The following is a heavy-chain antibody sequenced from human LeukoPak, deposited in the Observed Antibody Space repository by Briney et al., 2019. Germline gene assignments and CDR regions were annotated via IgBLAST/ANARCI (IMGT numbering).Heavy chain of an antibody. CDR2: IIPILGTA. V-gene: IGHV1-69*01. CDR1: GGTFGSYA. J-gene: IGHJ4*02. CDR3: ARDRYYDGSGHYFESIY. D-gene: IGHD3-22*01. Sequence: SVKVSCKASGGTFGSYAVSWVRQAPGQGLEWMGGIIPILGTANYAQKFQGRVTITADESKSTAYMELSSLRSEDTAVYYCARDRYYDGSGHYFESIYWGQGTLVTVSS.